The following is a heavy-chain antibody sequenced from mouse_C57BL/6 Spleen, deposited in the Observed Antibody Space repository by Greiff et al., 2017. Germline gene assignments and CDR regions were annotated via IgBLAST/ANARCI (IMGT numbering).Heavy chain of an antibody. Sequence: VQLKQSGPVLVKPGASVKMSCKASGYTFTDYYMNWVKQSHGKSLEWIGVINPYNGGTSYNQKFKGKATLTVDKSSSTAYMELNSLTSEDSAVYYCAREILRTRFDYWGQGTTLTVSS. CDR1: GYTFTDYY. CDR3: AREILRTRFDY. J-gene: IGHJ2*01. CDR2: INPYNGGT. D-gene: IGHD1-1*01. V-gene: IGHV1-19*01.